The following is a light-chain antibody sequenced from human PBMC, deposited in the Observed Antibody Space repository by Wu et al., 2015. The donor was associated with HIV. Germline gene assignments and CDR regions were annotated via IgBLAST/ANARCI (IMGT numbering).Light chain of an antibody. J-gene: IGKJ2*03. CDR1: RSVRIF. CDR2: SAT. V-gene: IGKV1-39*01. Sequence: DIQMTQSPSSLSASVGDRVTITCRASRSVRIFLNWYQQKPGTAPKVLIYSATTLQSGVPSRFSGSGSGTDFTLTITSLQPEDFATYYCQQNYVTPFSFGQGTKLEIK. CDR3: QQNYVTPFS.